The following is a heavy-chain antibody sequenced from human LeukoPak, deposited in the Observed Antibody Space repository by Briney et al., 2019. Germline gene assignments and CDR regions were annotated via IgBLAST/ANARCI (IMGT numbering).Heavy chain of an antibody. CDR3: ARDRTYYDILTGYYRDYYYYYMDV. Sequence: PSETLSFTCTVSGGSISSYYWSWIRQPAGKGLEWIGRIYTSGSTNYNPSLKSRVTMSVDTSKNQYSLKLSSVTAADTAVYYCARDRTYYDILTGYYRDYYYYYMDVWGKGTTVTISS. V-gene: IGHV4-4*07. CDR2: IYTSGST. D-gene: IGHD3-9*01. J-gene: IGHJ6*03. CDR1: GGSISSYY.